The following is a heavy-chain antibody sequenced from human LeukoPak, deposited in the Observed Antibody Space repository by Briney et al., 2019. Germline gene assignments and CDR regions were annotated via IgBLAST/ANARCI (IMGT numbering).Heavy chain of an antibody. CDR1: GFTFSNYW. V-gene: IGHV3-23*01. D-gene: IGHD2-2*01. CDR2: ISATGGTT. J-gene: IGHJ4*02. CDR3: ARLSTGSASDY. Sequence: GGSLRLSCAASGFTFSNYWMTWVRQAPGKGLEWVSAISATGGTTFYADSVKGRFTISRGNSKNTLYLQMNSLRAEDTAVYYCARLSTGSASDYWGQGTLVTVSS.